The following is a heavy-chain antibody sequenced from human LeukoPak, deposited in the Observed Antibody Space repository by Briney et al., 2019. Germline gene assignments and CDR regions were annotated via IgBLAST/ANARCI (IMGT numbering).Heavy chain of an antibody. V-gene: IGHV3-7*01. CDR2: KKQDGSEK. CDR3: TSDLNHDSGG. D-gene: IGHD2-15*01. J-gene: IGHJ4*02. Sequence: PGWCLRLSCVASGFSFSGTWMTWLRQAPGKRLECVANKKQDGSEKYYVGSVKGRFTVSRDNAKNSLYLQMNSLRVEDTAIYYCTSDLNHDSGGWGQGTLVTVSS. CDR1: GFSFSGTW.